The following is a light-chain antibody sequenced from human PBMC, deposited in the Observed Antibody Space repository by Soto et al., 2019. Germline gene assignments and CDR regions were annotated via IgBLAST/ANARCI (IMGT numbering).Light chain of an antibody. J-gene: IGLJ1*01. CDR3: SSYTSSSTXCV. Sequence: QSVLTQPASVSGSPGQSITISCTGTSSDVGGYNYVSWYQQHPGKAPKLMIYDVSNRPSGVSNRFSGSKSGNTASLTISGLQAEDEADYYCSSYTSSSTXCVXGPGTKVTVL. V-gene: IGLV2-14*01. CDR2: DVS. CDR1: SSDVGGYNY.